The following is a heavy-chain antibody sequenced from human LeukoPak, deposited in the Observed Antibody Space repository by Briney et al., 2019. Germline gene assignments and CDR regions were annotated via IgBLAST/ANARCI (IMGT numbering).Heavy chain of an antibody. V-gene: IGHV3-23*01. CDR2: TSGSGGST. D-gene: IGHD6-13*01. CDR3: AKGGNYDPSSWYDD. J-gene: IGHJ4*02. CDR1: GFTFGNYA. Sequence: GGSLRLSGAASGFTFGNYAMAWVRQALGKGLDWVSTTSGSGGSTYYADSVRVRFTFSRDNSKNTLYLQMNSLRAEDTAVYYCAKGGNYDPSSWYDDWGQGTLVTVSS.